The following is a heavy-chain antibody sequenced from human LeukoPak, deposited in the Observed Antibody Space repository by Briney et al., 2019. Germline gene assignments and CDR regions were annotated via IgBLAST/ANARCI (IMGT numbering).Heavy chain of an antibody. D-gene: IGHD3-10*01. J-gene: IGHJ3*02. CDR2: ISWNSGSI. CDR3: AFGGSGHAFDI. Sequence: GGSLRHSCAASGFTLDDYAMHWVRQAPGKGLEWVSGISWNSGSIGYADSVKGRFTISRDNAKNSLYLQMNSLRAEDTALYYCAFGGSGHAFDIWGQGTMVTVSS. V-gene: IGHV3-9*01. CDR1: GFTLDDYA.